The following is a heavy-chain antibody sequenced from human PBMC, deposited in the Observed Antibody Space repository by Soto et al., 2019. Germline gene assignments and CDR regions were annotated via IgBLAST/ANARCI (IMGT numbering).Heavy chain of an antibody. CDR1: GYTFTSYG. CDR3: ARDLPVVVPAVPNAFDI. CDR2: ISAYNGNT. V-gene: IGHV1-18*01. D-gene: IGHD2-2*01. J-gene: IGHJ3*02. Sequence: ASLKVSCKASGYTFTSYGISWVRQAPGQGLEWMGWISAYNGNTNYAQKLQGRVTMTTDTSTSTAYMELRSLRSDDTAVYYCARDLPVVVPAVPNAFDIWGQGTMVTVSS.